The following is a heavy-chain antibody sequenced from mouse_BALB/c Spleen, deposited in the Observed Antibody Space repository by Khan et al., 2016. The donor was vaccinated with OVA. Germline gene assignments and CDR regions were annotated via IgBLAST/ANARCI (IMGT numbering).Heavy chain of an antibody. CDR2: ISYSGNT. J-gene: IGHJ2*01. CDR1: GYSITTDYA. V-gene: IGHV3-2*02. Sequence: EVKLLESGPGLVKPSQSLSLTCTVTGYSITTDYAWNWIRQFPGNKLEWMGFISYSGNTKYNPSLKSRISITRDTSKNQFFLQLKSVTTEDTARYYCARVYGGYFDYWGQGTTLTVSS. CDR3: ARVYGGYFDY. D-gene: IGHD1-1*01.